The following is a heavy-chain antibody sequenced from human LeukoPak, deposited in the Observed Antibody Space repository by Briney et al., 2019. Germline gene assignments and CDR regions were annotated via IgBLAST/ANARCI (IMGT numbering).Heavy chain of an antibody. J-gene: IGHJ4*02. D-gene: IGHD2-2*01. V-gene: IGHV4-59*01. CDR1: GGSISSYS. Sequence: SETLSLTCTVSGGSISSYSWTWIRQPPGKGLEWIGYVSYSGNTNHNPSLKSRVTISLDTSKNQFSLRLSSVTAADTAMYYCARGYCSSTSCIFDYWGQGTLVTVSS. CDR2: VSYSGNT. CDR3: ARGYCSSTSCIFDY.